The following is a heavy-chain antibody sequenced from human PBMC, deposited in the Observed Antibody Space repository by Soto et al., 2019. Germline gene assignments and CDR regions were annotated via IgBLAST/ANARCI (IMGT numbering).Heavy chain of an antibody. V-gene: IGHV4-59*08. CDR3: ARHSYCSSICWFDP. Sequence: QVQLQESGPGLVKPSETLSLTCTVSGGSISSYYWSWIRQSPGKGLEWIGYTHDSGSNNYNPSLKSRVTMSVDTSKNQFSLKLSSVTAADTAVYYCARHSYCSSICWFDPWGQGTLVTVSS. D-gene: IGHD2-2*01. CDR2: THDSGSN. J-gene: IGHJ5*02. CDR1: GGSISSYY.